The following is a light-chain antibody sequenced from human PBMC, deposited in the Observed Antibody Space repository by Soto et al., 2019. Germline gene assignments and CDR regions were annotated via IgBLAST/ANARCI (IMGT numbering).Light chain of an antibody. V-gene: IGLV2-14*01. CDR1: SSDVGGYNY. CDR2: DVS. CDR3: SSYTSSSTYVV. Sequence: QSVLTQPASVSGSPGQSITISCTGTSSDVGGYNYVSWYQQHPGKAPKLMIYDVSNRPSGVSNRSSGSKSGNTASLTISGLPAEDEADYYFSSYTSSSTYVVFGGGTKLTVL. J-gene: IGLJ2*01.